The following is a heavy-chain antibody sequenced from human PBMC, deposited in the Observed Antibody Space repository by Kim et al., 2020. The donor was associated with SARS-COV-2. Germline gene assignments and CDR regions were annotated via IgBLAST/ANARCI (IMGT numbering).Heavy chain of an antibody. CDR1: GFTFNYYA. J-gene: IGHJ4*02. D-gene: IGHD2-2*01. CDR3: AKMYPLKLGRAYFDS. V-gene: IGHV3-23*01. Sequence: GGSLRLSCAASGFTFNYYAMSWVRQAPGKGLEWVSAVSGSGGSTYYADSVQGRFTISRDNSKNTLYLQMNSLRADDTAVYYCAKMYPLKLGRAYFDSWGQGGLVTVSS. CDR2: VSGSGGST.